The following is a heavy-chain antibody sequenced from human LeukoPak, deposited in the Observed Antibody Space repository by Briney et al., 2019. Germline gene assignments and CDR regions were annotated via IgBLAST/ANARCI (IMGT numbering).Heavy chain of an antibody. CDR2: IIPIFGTT. D-gene: IGHD7-27*01. CDR3: ARDGPNWGTD. Sequence: GSSVKVSCKASGGTFSNYGITWVRQAPGQGLEWMGGIIPIFGTTNYAQKFQGRVTITADESTSTAYMELSSLRSEDTAVCYCARDGPNWGTDWGQGTLVTVSS. J-gene: IGHJ4*02. CDR1: GGTFSNYG. V-gene: IGHV1-69*01.